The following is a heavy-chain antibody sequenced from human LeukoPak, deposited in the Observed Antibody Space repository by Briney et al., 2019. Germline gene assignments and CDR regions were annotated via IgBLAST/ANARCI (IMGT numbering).Heavy chain of an antibody. Sequence: ASVKVSCKTSEYTFTSYAMHWVRQAPGQRLEWMGWINAGNGNTKYSQKFQGRVTITRDTSASTAYMELSSLRSEDTAVYYCASQRILGAIDYWGQGTLVTVSS. V-gene: IGHV1-3*01. CDR2: INAGNGNT. CDR1: EYTFTSYA. D-gene: IGHD1-26*01. J-gene: IGHJ4*02. CDR3: ASQRILGAIDY.